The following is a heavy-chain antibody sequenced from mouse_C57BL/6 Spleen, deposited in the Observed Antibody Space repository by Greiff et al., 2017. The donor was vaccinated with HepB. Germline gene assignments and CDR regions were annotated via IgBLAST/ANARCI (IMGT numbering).Heavy chain of an antibody. Sequence: QVQLKQPGAELVRPGSSVKLSCKASGYTFTSYWMHWVKQRPIQGLEWIGNIDPSDSETHYNQKFKDKATLTVDKSSSTAYMQLSSLTSEDSAVYYCARGYDYDSFAYWGQGTLVTVSA. CDR2: IDPSDSET. D-gene: IGHD2-4*01. CDR1: GYTFTSYW. V-gene: IGHV1-52*01. CDR3: ARGYDYDSFAY. J-gene: IGHJ3*01.